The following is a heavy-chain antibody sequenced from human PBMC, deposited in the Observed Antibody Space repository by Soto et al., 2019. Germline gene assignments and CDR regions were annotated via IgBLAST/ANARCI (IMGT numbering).Heavy chain of an antibody. CDR3: AREGYCTNGVCYAYYYYGMDV. J-gene: IGHJ6*02. CDR2: IKQDGSEK. V-gene: IGHV3-7*01. Sequence: GGSLRLSCAASGFTFSSYWMSWVRQAPGKGLEWVANIKQDGSEKYYVDSVKGRFTISRDNAKNSLYLQMNSLRAEDTAVYYCAREGYCTNGVCYAYYYYGMDVWGQGTTVTV. D-gene: IGHD2-8*01. CDR1: GFTFSSYW.